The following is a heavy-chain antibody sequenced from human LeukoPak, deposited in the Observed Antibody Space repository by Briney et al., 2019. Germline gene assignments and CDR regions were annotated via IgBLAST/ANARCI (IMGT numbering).Heavy chain of an antibody. Sequence: GGSLRLSCAASGFTFSSYAMSWVRQAPGKGLEWVSAISGSGGSTYCADSVKGRFTISRDNSKNTLYLQMNSLRAEDTAVYYCANSGYCSSTSCFDYWGQGTLVTVSS. CDR1: GFTFSSYA. V-gene: IGHV3-23*01. D-gene: IGHD2-2*03. CDR2: ISGSGGST. J-gene: IGHJ4*02. CDR3: ANSGYCSSTSCFDY.